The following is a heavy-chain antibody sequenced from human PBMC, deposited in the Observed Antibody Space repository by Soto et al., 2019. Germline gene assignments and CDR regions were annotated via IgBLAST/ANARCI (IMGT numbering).Heavy chain of an antibody. Sequence: GXSVKVSCEASGYTFNSYDINWVRQATGQGLEWMGWMNPNSGNTGYAQKFQGRVTMTRNTSISTAYMELSSLRSEDTAVYYCARIESYNWFDPWGQGTLVTVSS. CDR1: GYTFNSYD. CDR3: ARIESYNWFDP. J-gene: IGHJ5*02. V-gene: IGHV1-8*01. CDR2: MNPNSGNT.